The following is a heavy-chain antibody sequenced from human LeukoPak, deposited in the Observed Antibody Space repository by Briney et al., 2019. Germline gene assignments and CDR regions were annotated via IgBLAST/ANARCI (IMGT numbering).Heavy chain of an antibody. D-gene: IGHD6-19*01. J-gene: IGHJ4*02. CDR2: ISSSGNTT. CDR1: GFTFSDNY. Sequence: PGGSLRLSCAASGFTFSDNYMSWIRQAPGKGLEWVSYISSSGNTTYNADSVKGRFTISRDNAKSSLYLQMNSLRDEDTAVYYCARDLRSGWYEGSFDYWGLGTLVTVSS. V-gene: IGHV3-11*04. CDR3: ARDLRSGWYEGSFDY.